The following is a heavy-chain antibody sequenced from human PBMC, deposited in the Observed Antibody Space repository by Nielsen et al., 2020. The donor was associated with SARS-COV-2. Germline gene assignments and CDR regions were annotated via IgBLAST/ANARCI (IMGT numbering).Heavy chain of an antibody. V-gene: IGHV3-43*01. CDR3: AKARYDGGFDY. Sequence: GESLKISCAASGFTFDDYTMHWVRQAPGKGLEWVSLISWDGGSTYYADSAKGRFTISRDNSKNSLYLQMNSLRTEDTALYYCAKARYDGGFDYWGQGTTVTVSS. J-gene: IGHJ4*03. CDR2: ISWDGGST. D-gene: IGHD5-12*01. CDR1: GFTFDDYT.